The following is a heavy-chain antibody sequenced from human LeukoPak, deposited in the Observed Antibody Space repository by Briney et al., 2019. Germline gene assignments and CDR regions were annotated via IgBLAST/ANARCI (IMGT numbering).Heavy chain of an antibody. CDR1: GYTFTSYG. CDR3: ARSSPDSDIVVVVAATQQHNWFDP. Sequence: GASVKVSCKASGYTFTSYGISWVRQAPGQGLEWMGWISAYNGNTNYAQKLQGRVTMTTDTSTSTAYMELRSLRSDDTAVYYCARSSPDSDIVVVVAATQQHNWFDPWGQGTLVTVSS. D-gene: IGHD2-15*01. J-gene: IGHJ5*02. CDR2: ISAYNGNT. V-gene: IGHV1-18*01.